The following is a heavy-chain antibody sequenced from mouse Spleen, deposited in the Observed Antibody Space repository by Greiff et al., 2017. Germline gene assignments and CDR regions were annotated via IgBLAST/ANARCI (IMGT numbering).Heavy chain of an antibody. CDR1: GYTFTSYD. Sequence: VKLVESGPELVKPGASVKLSCKASGYTFTSYDINWVKQRPGQGLEWIGWIYPRDGSTKYNEKFKGKATLTVDTSSSTAYMELHSLTSEDSAVYFCARSPGSAWFAYWGQGTLVTVSA. CDR2: IYPRDGST. J-gene: IGHJ3*01. V-gene: IGHV1-85*01. CDR3: ARSPGSAWFAY.